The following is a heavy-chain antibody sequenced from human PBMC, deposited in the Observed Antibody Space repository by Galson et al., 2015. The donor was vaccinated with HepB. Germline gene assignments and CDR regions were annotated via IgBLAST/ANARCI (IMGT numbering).Heavy chain of an antibody. CDR1: GYTFTSYG. V-gene: IGHV1-18*04. CDR3: ARDSDDDSSGSWDTGIDY. Sequence: SVKVSCKASGYTFTSYGISWVRQAPGQGLEWMGWISAYNGNTNYAQKLQGRVTMTTDTSTSTAYMELRSLRSDDTAVYYCARDSDDDSSGSWDTGIDYWGQRTLFTVSS. J-gene: IGHJ4*02. CDR2: ISAYNGNT. D-gene: IGHD3-22*01.